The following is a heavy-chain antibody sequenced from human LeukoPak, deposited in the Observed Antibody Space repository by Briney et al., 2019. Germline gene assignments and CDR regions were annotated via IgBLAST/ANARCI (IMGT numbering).Heavy chain of an antibody. D-gene: IGHD6-25*01. CDR1: GGSLFSSYY. CDR3: ARAGGVKTAALDLDY. Sequence: SETLSLTCTVSGGSLFSSYYWAWIRQPPGKGLEWIGNIYYSGSANHNPSLKSRVTISRDTSKNQFSLKLTSVTTADTAVYYCARAGGVKTAALDLDYWGQGTLVTVSS. CDR2: IYYSGSA. V-gene: IGHV4-59*01. J-gene: IGHJ4*02.